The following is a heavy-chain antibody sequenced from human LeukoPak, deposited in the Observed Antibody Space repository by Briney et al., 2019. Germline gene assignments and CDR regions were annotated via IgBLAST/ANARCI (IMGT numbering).Heavy chain of an antibody. CDR3: ARAEGSGSSFDY. D-gene: IGHD3-10*01. CDR1: GFPFRSFS. CDR2: ISSSSTYI. V-gene: IGHV3-21*01. Sequence: GGSLRLSCVASGFPFRSFSMNWVRQAPGKGLEWVSSISSSSTYIYYADSVKGRFAISRDNAKNSLYLQMNSLRVEDTAVYYCARAEGSGSSFDYWGQGTLVTVSS. J-gene: IGHJ4*02.